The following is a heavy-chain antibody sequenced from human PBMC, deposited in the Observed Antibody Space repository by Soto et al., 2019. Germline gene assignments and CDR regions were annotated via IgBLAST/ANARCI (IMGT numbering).Heavy chain of an antibody. CDR2: ISPSGSP. CDR1: GGSVSSGGYS. Sequence: SETLSLTCSVSGGSVSSGGYSWSWIRQPPGKGLEWIGFISPSGSPDYNPSLKSRVTISVDRSKNQISLELSSVTAADTSVYYCTRGVLAWGRGTLVTVSS. J-gene: IGHJ4*02. D-gene: IGHD2-8*01. CDR3: TRGVLA. V-gene: IGHV4-30-2*01.